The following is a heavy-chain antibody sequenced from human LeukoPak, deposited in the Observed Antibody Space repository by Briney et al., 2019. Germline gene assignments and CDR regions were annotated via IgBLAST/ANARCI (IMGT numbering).Heavy chain of an antibody. Sequence: GGSLRLSCAASGFTFSSYGMHWVRQAPGKGLEWVAVISYDGSNNYYADSVKGRFTISRDNSKNTLYLQMNSLRAEDTAVYYCAKGEHYYDTSYPDYWGQGTLVTVSS. V-gene: IGHV3-30*18. J-gene: IGHJ4*02. D-gene: IGHD3-22*01. CDR2: ISYDGSNN. CDR3: AKGEHYYDTSYPDY. CDR1: GFTFSSYG.